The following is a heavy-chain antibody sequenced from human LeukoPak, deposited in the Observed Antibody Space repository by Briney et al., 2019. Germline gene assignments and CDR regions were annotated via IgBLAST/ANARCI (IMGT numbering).Heavy chain of an antibody. CDR2: IRYDGTTI. V-gene: IGHV3-30*02. D-gene: IGHD3-10*01. CDR1: GLTFSNYG. CDR3: ARESSNYGSGTADAFDI. J-gene: IGHJ3*02. Sequence: GGSLRLSCVASGLTFSNYGIHWVRQAPGKGLEWVTYIRYDGTTIYYADSVKGRFTISRDNSKNTVHLQMNSLRVEDTAVYYCARESSNYGSGTADAFDIWGQGTMVTVSS.